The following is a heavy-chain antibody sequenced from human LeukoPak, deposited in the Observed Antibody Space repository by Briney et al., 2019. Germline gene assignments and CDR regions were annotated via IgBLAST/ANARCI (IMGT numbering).Heavy chain of an antibody. V-gene: IGHV3-7*01. CDR1: GFTFSSYW. CDR3: ARVGSGSSYRPFDH. D-gene: IGHD3-10*01. CDR2: IKEDESEK. Sequence: GGSLRLSCAVSGFTFSSYWMSWVRQAPGNGPEWVANIKEDESEKNYVDSVKGRFTISRDSAKNSLYLQMNSLRAEDTAVYYCARVGSGSSYRPFDHWGQGTLVTVSS. J-gene: IGHJ4*02.